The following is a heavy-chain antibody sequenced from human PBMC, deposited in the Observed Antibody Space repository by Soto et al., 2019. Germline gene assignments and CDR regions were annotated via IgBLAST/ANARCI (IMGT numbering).Heavy chain of an antibody. V-gene: IGHV4-34*01. Sequence: QVQLQQWGAGLLKPSETLSLTCAVYGGSFSGYYWSWIRQPPGKGLEWIGEINHSGSTNYNPSLKSRVTISVDTSKNQFSLKLSSVTAADTAVYYCARGVRITMVRDRSGMDVWGQGTTVTVSS. CDR2: INHSGST. D-gene: IGHD3-10*01. CDR3: ARGVRITMVRDRSGMDV. J-gene: IGHJ6*02. CDR1: GGSFSGYY.